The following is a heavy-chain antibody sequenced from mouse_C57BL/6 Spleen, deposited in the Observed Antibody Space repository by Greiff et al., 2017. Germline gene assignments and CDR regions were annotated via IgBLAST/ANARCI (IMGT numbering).Heavy chain of an antibody. CDR3: AIEYDYDGYYYAMDY. J-gene: IGHJ4*01. D-gene: IGHD2-4*01. V-gene: IGHV1-64*01. Sequence: VLLVQSGAELVKPGASVKLSCKASGYTFPSYWMHWVKQRPGQGLEWIGMIHPNSGSTNYNEKFKSKATLTVDKSSSTAYMQLSSLTSEDSAVXYYAIEYDYDGYYYAMDYWGQGTSVTVSS. CDR2: IHPNSGST. CDR1: GYTFPSYW.